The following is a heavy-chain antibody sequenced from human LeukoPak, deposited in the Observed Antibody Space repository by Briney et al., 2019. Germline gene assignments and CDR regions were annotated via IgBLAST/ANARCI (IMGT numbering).Heavy chain of an antibody. D-gene: IGHD2-2*01. CDR3: ARASTSDCSSTSCYLDY. CDR2: INHSGST. CDR1: GGSFSGYY. Sequence: PSETLSLTCAVYGGSFSGYYWSWIRQPPGKGLEWIGEINHSGSTNYNPSLKSRVIISVDTSKNQFSLKLSSVTAADTAVYYCARASTSDCSSTSCYLDYWGREPWSPSPQ. J-gene: IGHJ4*02. V-gene: IGHV4-34*01.